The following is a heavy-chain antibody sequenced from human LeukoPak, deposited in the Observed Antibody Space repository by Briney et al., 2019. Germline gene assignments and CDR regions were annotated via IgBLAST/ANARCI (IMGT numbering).Heavy chain of an antibody. Sequence: SETLSLTCTVSGGSISSYYWSWIRQPPGKGLEWIGYIYYSGSTNYNPSLKSRVTISVDTSKNQFSLKLSSVTAADTAVYYCATSRAKVRDSYSYMDVWGKGTTVTISS. V-gene: IGHV4-59*01. CDR2: IYYSGST. CDR1: GGSISSYY. J-gene: IGHJ6*03. CDR3: ATSRAKVRDSYSYMDV. D-gene: IGHD2-2*01.